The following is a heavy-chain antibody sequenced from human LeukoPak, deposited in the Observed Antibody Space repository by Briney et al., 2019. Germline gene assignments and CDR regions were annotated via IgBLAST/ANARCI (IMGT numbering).Heavy chain of an antibody. CDR3: ARTAGSYSYYYYYMDV. J-gene: IGHJ6*03. CDR1: GGSISSNNW. Sequence: SETLSLTCAVSGGSISSNNWWSWVRQPPGKGLEWIGEIYHSGSTNYNPSLKSRVTISVDKSKNQFSLKLNSVTAADTAVYYCARTAGSYSYYYYYMDVWGKGTTVTISS. CDR2: IYHSGST. V-gene: IGHV4-4*02. D-gene: IGHD1-26*01.